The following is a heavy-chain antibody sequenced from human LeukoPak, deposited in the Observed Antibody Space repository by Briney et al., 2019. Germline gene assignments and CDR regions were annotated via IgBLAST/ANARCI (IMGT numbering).Heavy chain of an antibody. V-gene: IGHV1-46*01. CDR3: ARGRSDYGGNFYFDY. CDR2: INPSGGST. CDR1: GYTFTSYG. Sequence: ASVKVSCKASGYTFTSYGISWVRQAPGQGLEWMGIINPSGGSTSYAQKFQGRVTMTRDTSTSTVYMELSSLRSEDTAVYYCARGRSDYGGNFYFDYWGQGTLVTVSS. D-gene: IGHD4-23*01. J-gene: IGHJ4*02.